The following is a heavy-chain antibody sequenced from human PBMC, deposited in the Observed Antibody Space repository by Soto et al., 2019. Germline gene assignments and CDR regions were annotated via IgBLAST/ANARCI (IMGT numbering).Heavy chain of an antibody. J-gene: IGHJ6*02. Sequence: SETLSLTCTVSGGSISSGGYYWSWIRQHPGKGLEWIGYIYSSGSTYYKPSLKSRVNISVDTYKNQFSLKLSSVTAADTAGYYCARDPGGFGGDYVWGSAQPRYDYYYGMDVWGQGTTVTVSS. D-gene: IGHD3-16*01. CDR3: ARDPGGFGGDYVWGSAQPRYDYYYGMDV. V-gene: IGHV4-31*03. CDR1: GGSISSGGYY. CDR2: IYSSGST.